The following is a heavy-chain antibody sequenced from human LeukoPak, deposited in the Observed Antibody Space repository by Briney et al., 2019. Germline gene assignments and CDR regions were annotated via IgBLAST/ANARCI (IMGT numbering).Heavy chain of an antibody. CDR2: INPSGGST. Sequence: ASVKVSCKASGYTFTSYYMHWVRQAPGQGLEWMGIINPSGGSTSYAQKFQGRVTMTRDMSTSTVYMELSSLRSEDTAVYYCARDSPQIAARLEKPQYYFDYWGQGTLVTVSS. V-gene: IGHV1-46*01. CDR1: GYTFTSYY. D-gene: IGHD6-6*01. J-gene: IGHJ4*02. CDR3: ARDSPQIAARLEKPQYYFDY.